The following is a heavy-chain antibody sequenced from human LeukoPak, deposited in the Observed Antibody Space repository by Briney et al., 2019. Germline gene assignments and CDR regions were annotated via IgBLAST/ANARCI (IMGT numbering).Heavy chain of an antibody. CDR2: IIPIFGTA. D-gene: IGHD3-22*01. CDR3: ARVPLHDSSGHYYPH. V-gene: IGHV1-69*05. CDR1: GGTFSSYA. J-gene: IGHJ1*01. Sequence: ASVKVSCKASGGTFSSYAISWVRQAPGQGLEWMGGIIPIFGTANYAQNFQGRVTIIRDTSASTAYMELSSLRSEDTAVYYCARVPLHDSSGHYYPHWGQGTLVTVSS.